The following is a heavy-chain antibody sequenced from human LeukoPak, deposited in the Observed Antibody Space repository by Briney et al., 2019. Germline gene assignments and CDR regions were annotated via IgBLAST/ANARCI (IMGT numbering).Heavy chain of an antibody. CDR3: AIDYGDYGFWAFDI. CDR1: GYTFTSYD. J-gene: IGHJ3*02. CDR2: MNPNSGNT. V-gene: IGHV1-8*01. Sequence: ASVKVSCKASGYTFTSYDINWVRQATGQGLEWMGWMNPNSGNTGYAQKFQGRVTMTRNTSISTAYMELSSLRSEDTAVYYCAIDYGDYGFWAFDIWGQGTMVTVSS. D-gene: IGHD4-17*01.